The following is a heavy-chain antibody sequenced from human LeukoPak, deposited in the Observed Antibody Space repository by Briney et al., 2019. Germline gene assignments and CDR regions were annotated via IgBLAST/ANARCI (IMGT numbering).Heavy chain of an antibody. D-gene: IGHD3-16*01. J-gene: IGHJ4*02. V-gene: IGHV1-69*04. CDR1: GGTFSSYA. CDR3: ARDPSGGYVPYFDY. CDR2: IIPILGIT. Sequence: SVTVSCTASGGTFSSYAISWVRQAPGQGLEWMGRIIPILGITNYAQKFQGRVTITADKSTSTAYMELSSLRSDDTAVYYCARDPSGGYVPYFDYWGQGTLVTVSS.